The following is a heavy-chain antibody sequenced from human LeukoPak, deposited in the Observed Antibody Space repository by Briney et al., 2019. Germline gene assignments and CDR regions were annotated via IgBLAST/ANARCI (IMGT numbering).Heavy chain of an antibody. Sequence: PGGSLRLSCAASGFTFSSYAMHWVRQAPGKGLEWVAVISYDGSNKYYADSVKGRFTISRDNSKNALYLQMNSLRAEDTAVYYCATPSGSGWLFDYWGQGTLVTVSS. CDR1: GFTFSSYA. V-gene: IGHV3-30-3*01. CDR2: ISYDGSNK. CDR3: ATPSGSGWLFDY. D-gene: IGHD6-19*01. J-gene: IGHJ4*02.